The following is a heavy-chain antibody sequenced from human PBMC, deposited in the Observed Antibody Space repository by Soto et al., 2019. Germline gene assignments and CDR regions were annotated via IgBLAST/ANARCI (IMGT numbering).Heavy chain of an antibody. Sequence: VQLVESGGGVVQPGRSLRLSCAASGFTFSSYAMHWVRQAPGKGLEWVAVISYDGSNKYYADSVKGRFTISRDNSKNTLYLQMNSLRAEDTAVYYCARDRGEYSSSWYRGDFDYWGQGTLVTVSS. V-gene: IGHV3-30-3*01. D-gene: IGHD6-13*01. CDR1: GFTFSSYA. CDR2: ISYDGSNK. J-gene: IGHJ4*02. CDR3: ARDRGEYSSSWYRGDFDY.